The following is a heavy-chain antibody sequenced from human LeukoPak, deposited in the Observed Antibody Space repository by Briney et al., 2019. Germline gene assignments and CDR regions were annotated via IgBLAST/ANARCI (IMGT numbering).Heavy chain of an antibody. CDR2: IYYSGST. Sequence: SETLSLTCTVSGGSISSSSYYWGWIRQPPGKGLEWIGYIYYSGSTNYNPSLKSRVTISVDTSKNQFSLKLSSVTAADTAVYYCARHGVTMVRGRNNWFDPWGQGTLVTVSS. CDR1: GGSISSSSYY. D-gene: IGHD3-10*01. V-gene: IGHV4-61*05. J-gene: IGHJ5*02. CDR3: ARHGVTMVRGRNNWFDP.